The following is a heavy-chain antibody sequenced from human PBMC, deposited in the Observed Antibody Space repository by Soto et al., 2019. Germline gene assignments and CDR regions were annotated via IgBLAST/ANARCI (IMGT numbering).Heavy chain of an antibody. J-gene: IGHJ4*02. Sequence: QVQLVESGGGVVQPGRSLRLSCAASGFTFSSYAMHWVRQAPGKGLEWVAVISYDGSNKYYADSVKGRFTISRDYSKNTLYLQMNRLRAEDTAVYYCARSLTPYSSGWWDFDYWGQGTLVTVSS. CDR2: ISYDGSNK. D-gene: IGHD6-19*01. CDR3: ARSLTPYSSGWWDFDY. CDR1: GFTFSSYA. V-gene: IGHV3-30-3*01.